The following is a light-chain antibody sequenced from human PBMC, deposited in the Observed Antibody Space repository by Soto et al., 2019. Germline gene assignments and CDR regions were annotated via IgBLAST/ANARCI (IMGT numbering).Light chain of an antibody. J-gene: IGLJ3*02. CDR3: QSYDSSLSGWV. Sequence: QSALTQPRSVSGSPGQSVTISCTGTSSDVGGYNYVSWYQQYPGKAPKLILYDVTKRPSGVPDRFSGSKSGNTASLTITGLQAEDEADYYCQSYDSSLSGWVFGGGTKLTVL. CDR1: SSDVGGYNY. CDR2: DVT. V-gene: IGLV2-11*01.